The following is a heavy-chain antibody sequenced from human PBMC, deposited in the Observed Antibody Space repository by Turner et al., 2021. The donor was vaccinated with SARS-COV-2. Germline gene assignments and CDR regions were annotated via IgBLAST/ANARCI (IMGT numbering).Heavy chain of an antibody. CDR3: ARVEDGYSYDVGFDY. D-gene: IGHD5-18*01. CDR1: GGSIRSSSYY. CDR2: IYYSGST. Sequence: QLQLQQSGPGLVTPSETLSLTCTVPGGSIRSSSYYWGCIRQPPGKGLEWIGIIYYSGSTYDNPSLMSRVTISVDTSKNKFSLKLSSVTDADTAVYYCARVEDGYSYDVGFDYWGQGTLVTVSS. V-gene: IGHV4-39*01. J-gene: IGHJ4*02.